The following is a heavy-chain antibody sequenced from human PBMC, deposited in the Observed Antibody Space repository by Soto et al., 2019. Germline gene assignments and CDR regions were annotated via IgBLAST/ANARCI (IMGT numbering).Heavy chain of an antibody. J-gene: IGHJ3*02. Sequence: GGSLRLCCAASGFTFSSYSMNWVRQAPGKGLEWVSYISSSSSTIYYADSVKGRFTISRDNAKNSLYLQMNSLRAEDTAVYYCARVYPLNGSGVRYPVDSWGQGTMVTVSS. CDR1: GFTFSSYS. V-gene: IGHV3-48*01. CDR2: ISSSSSTI. D-gene: IGHD3-10*01. CDR3: ARVYPLNGSGVRYPVDS.